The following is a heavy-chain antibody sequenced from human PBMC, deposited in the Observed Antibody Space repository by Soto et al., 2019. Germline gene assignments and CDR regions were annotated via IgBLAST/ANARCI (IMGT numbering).Heavy chain of an antibody. Sequence: NPSETPSLTRTVSGGSISSYYWSWIRQPPGKGLEWIGYIYYSGSTNYNPSLKSRVTISVDTSKNQFSLKLSSVTAADTAVYYCARGHSSSWSHYYYYGMDVWGQLTTVTVSS. V-gene: IGHV4-59*01. D-gene: IGHD6-13*01. J-gene: IGHJ6*02. CDR3: ARGHSSSWSHYYYYGMDV. CDR1: GGSISSYY. CDR2: IYYSGST.